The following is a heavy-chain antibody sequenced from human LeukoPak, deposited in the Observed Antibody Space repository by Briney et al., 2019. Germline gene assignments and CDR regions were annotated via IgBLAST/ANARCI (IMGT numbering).Heavy chain of an antibody. J-gene: IGHJ4*02. CDR2: ISGSGGST. CDR3: AVEMAIIADY. Sequence: GGSLRLSCAASGFTFSSYAMSWIRQAPGKGLEWVSAISGSGGSTHYADSEKGRFTISRDNSKNTLYLQMNSLGAEDTAVYYCAVEMAIIADYWGQGTLVTVSS. CDR1: GFTFSSYA. D-gene: IGHD5-24*01. V-gene: IGHV3-23*01.